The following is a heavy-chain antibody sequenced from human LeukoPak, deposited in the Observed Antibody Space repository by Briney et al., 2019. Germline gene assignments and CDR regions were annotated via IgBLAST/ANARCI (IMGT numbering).Heavy chain of an antibody. D-gene: IGHD5/OR15-5a*01. CDR2: IYSSGTT. Sequence: PSETLSLTCTVSGGSISSYYWSWIRQPAGKGLEWIGHIYSSGTTNHNPSLRSRVTMSLDTSKSQFSLNLRSVTAADTAVYFCARLSPSPDYWGQGTLVTVSS. J-gene: IGHJ4*02. CDR3: ARLSPSPDY. V-gene: IGHV4-4*07. CDR1: GGSISSYY.